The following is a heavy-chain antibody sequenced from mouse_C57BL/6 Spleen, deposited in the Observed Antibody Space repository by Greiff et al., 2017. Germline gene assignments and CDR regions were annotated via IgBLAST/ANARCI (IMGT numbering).Heavy chain of an antibody. D-gene: IGHD1-1*01. J-gene: IGHJ2*01. Sequence: QVQLKQPGAELVKPGASVKMSCKASGYTFTSYWITWVKQRPGQGLEWIGDIYPGSGSTNYNEKFKSKATLTVDTSSSTAYMQLSSLTSEDSAVYYCARSCYYYGSPFDYWGQGTTLTVSS. CDR2: IYPGSGST. CDR1: GYTFTSYW. V-gene: IGHV1-55*01. CDR3: ARSCYYYGSPFDY.